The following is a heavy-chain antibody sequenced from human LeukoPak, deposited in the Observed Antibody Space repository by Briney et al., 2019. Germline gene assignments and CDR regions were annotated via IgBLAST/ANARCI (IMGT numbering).Heavy chain of an antibody. V-gene: IGHV3-11*06. CDR3: AREAVTTFYFDY. J-gene: IGHJ4*02. D-gene: IGHD4-17*01. CDR1: GFTFSDYY. CDR2: ISSSSSYT. Sequence: GGSLRLSCAASGFTFSDYYMSWIRQAPGKGMEWVSYISSSSSYTNYADSVKGRFTISRDNAKNSLYLQMNSLRAEDTAVYYCAREAVTTFYFDYWGQGTLVTVSS.